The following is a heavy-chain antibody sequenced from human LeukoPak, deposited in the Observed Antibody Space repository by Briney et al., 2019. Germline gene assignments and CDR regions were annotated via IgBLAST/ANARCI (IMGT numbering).Heavy chain of an antibody. Sequence: SVKVSCKVSGYTLTELSMHWVRQAPGKGLEWMGGFDPEDGETIYAQKFQGRVTMTEDTSTDTAYMELSSLRSEDTAVYYCATFELRSGSYQNWGQGTLVTVSS. J-gene: IGHJ4*02. CDR2: FDPEDGET. V-gene: IGHV1-24*01. CDR3: ATFELRSGSYQN. CDR1: GYTLTELS. D-gene: IGHD3-10*02.